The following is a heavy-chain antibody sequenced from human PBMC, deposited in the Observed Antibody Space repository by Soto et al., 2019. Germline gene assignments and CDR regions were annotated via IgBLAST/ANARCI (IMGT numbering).Heavy chain of an antibody. J-gene: IGHJ5*02. V-gene: IGHV4-39*01. CDR2: IYYSGST. CDR1: GGSISSSSYY. D-gene: IGHD1-1*01. CDR3: ARQTNTADWFDP. Sequence: SETLSLTCTVSGGSISSSSYYWGWIRQPPGKGLEWIGSIYYSGSTYYNPSLKSRVTISVDTSKNQFSLELSSVTAADTAVYYCARQTNTADWFDPWGQGTLVTVSS.